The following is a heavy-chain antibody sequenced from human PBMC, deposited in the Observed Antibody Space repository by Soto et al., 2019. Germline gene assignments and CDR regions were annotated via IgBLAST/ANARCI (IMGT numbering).Heavy chain of an antibody. CDR2: ISYDGSNK. V-gene: IGHV3-30*18. J-gene: IGHJ1*01. CDR3: AKGSKRYCSGGSCYAEYFQH. CDR1: GFTFSSYG. Sequence: QVQLVESEGGVVQPGRSLRLSCAASGFTFSSYGMHWVRQAPGKGLEWVAVISYDGSNKYYADSVKGRFTISRDNSKNTLYLQMNSLRAEDTAVYYCAKGSKRYCSGGSCYAEYFQHWGQGTLVTVSS. D-gene: IGHD2-15*01.